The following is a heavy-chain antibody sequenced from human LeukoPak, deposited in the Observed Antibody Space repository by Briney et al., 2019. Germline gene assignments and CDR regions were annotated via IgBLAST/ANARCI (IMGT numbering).Heavy chain of an antibody. J-gene: IGHJ6*02. CDR2: VSAYNGNT. Sequence: ASVKVSCKASGYTFTSYGISWVRQAPGQGLEWMGWVSAYNGNTNYAQKLQGRVTMTTDTSTSTACMELRSLRSDDTAVYYCARDVDYYYGSGSYRPYYYYGMDVWGQGTTVTVSS. D-gene: IGHD3-10*01. V-gene: IGHV1-18*01. CDR3: ARDVDYYYGSGSYRPYYYYGMDV. CDR1: GYTFTSYG.